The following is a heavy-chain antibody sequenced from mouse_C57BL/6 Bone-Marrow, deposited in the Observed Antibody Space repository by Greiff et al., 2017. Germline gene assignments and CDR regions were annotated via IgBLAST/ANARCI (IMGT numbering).Heavy chain of an antibody. Sequence: QVQLQQPGAELVKPGASVKLSCKASGYTFTSYWMQWVKQRPGQGLEWIGEIDTSDSYTNYNQKFKGKATLSVDTASSTAYMQLSSLTSEDSAVYYCASCCYYLFAWFAYWGQGTLVTVSA. CDR2: IDTSDSYT. J-gene: IGHJ3*01. CDR1: GYTFTSYW. D-gene: IGHD2-3*01. V-gene: IGHV1-50*01. CDR3: ASCCYYLFAWFAY.